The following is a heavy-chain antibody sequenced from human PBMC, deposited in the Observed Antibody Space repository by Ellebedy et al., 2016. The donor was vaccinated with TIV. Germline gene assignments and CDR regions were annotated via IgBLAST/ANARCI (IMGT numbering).Heavy chain of an antibody. V-gene: IGHV3-7*01. D-gene: IGHD3-3*01. CDR2: IKQDGSET. CDR3: AKVFGTVNYMDV. Sequence: GGSLRLXXAGFGFPFGGYWMGWVRQAPGKGLEWVANIKQDGSETHYVDTVRGRFTISRGNAKNSLYLQMNNLGAEDTALYYCAKVFGTVNYMDVWGKGTTVTVSS. J-gene: IGHJ6*03. CDR1: GFPFGGYW.